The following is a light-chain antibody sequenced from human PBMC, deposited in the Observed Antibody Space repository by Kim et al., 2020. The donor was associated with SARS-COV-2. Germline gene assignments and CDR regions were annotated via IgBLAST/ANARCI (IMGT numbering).Light chain of an antibody. J-gene: IGKJ1*01. Sequence: EIAMTQSPATLSVSPGERVTLSCRASQTVYRSFAWYQQKPGQPPRVLIYDASNRATGIPARFSGSGSGTEFTLTISSLQSEDFAVYYCQQDNSWPQTFGQGTKVDIK. CDR2: DAS. CDR3: QQDNSWPQT. V-gene: IGKV3-15*01. CDR1: QTVYRS.